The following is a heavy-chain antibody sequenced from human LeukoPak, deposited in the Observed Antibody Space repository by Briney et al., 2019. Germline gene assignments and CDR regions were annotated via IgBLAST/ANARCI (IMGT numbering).Heavy chain of an antibody. CDR3: ATNPPGRTYLQD. J-gene: IGHJ1*01. CDR2: INWIGDTT. D-gene: IGHD1-1*01. V-gene: IGHV3-20*04. Sequence: GGSLRLSCAASGFTFDDDGMTWGRQVPGKGLEWIAEINWIGDTTRYGDSVKGRFTISRDNAKNSLDLHINSLRVEDPAFYYCATNPPGRTYLQDWGQGTLVTVSS. CDR1: GFTFDDDG.